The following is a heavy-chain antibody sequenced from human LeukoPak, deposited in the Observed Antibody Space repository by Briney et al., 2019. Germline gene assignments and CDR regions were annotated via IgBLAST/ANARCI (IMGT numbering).Heavy chain of an antibody. CDR2: INWNGGST. V-gene: IGHV3-20*04. J-gene: IGHJ5*02. CDR3: ARDPRRYCSSTSCSAFDP. CDR1: GFTFDDYG. D-gene: IGHD2-2*01. Sequence: PGGSLRLSWAASGFTFDDYGMSWVRQAPGKGLEWVSGINWNGGSTGYADSVKGRFTISRDNAKNSLYLQMNSLRGEGPALYYCARDPRRYCSSTSCSAFDPWGQGTLVTVSS.